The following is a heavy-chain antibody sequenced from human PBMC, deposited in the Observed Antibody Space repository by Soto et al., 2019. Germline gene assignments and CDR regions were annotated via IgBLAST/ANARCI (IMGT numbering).Heavy chain of an antibody. J-gene: IGHJ3*02. Sequence: SETLSLTCAVYGGSFSGYYWSWIRQPPGKGLEWIGEINHSGSTNYNPSLKSRVTISVDTSKNQFSLKLSSVTAADTAVYYCARELTYYDILTGYRHDDFDIWGQGTMVTVSS. D-gene: IGHD3-9*01. CDR3: ARELTYYDILTGYRHDDFDI. CDR2: INHSGST. V-gene: IGHV4-34*01. CDR1: GGSFSGYY.